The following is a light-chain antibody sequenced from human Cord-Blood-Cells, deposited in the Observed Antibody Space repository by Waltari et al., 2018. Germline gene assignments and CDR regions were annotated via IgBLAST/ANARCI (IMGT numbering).Light chain of an antibody. J-gene: IGKJ2*01. V-gene: IGKV1-8*01. CDR1: QGISMY. CDR3: QQYYSYPT. CDR2: AAS. Sequence: AIRMTQSPSSFSASTGDRVTITCRASQGISMYLACYQQKPGKAPKLLIYAASTLQSGVPSRFSGSGSGTDFTLTISCLQSEDFATYYCQQYYSYPTFGQGTKLEIK.